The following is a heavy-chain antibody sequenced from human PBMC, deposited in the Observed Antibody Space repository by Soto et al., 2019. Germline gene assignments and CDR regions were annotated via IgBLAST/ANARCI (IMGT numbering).Heavy chain of an antibody. CDR2: IYHSGST. Sequence: KPSETLSLTCAVSGGSISSGGYSWSWIRQPPGKGLEWIGYIYHSGSTYYNPSLKSRVTISVDRSKNQFSLKLSSVTAADTAVYYCARANGVGATIVDWGQGTLVTVSS. D-gene: IGHD1-26*01. V-gene: IGHV4-30-2*01. CDR1: GGSISSGGYS. J-gene: IGHJ4*02. CDR3: ARANGVGATIVD.